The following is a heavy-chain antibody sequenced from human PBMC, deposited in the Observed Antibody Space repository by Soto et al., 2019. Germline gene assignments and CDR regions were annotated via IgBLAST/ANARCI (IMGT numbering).Heavy chain of an antibody. CDR3: ARDSSYDSSGYSFDY. J-gene: IGHJ4*02. Sequence: PSETLSLTCTVSGGSISSYYWSWIRQPPGKGLEWIGSIYYSGSTYYNPSLKSRVTISVDTSKNQFSLKLSSVTAADTAVYYCARDSSYDSSGYSFDYWGQGTLVTVSS. V-gene: IGHV4-39*07. D-gene: IGHD3-22*01. CDR1: GGSISSYY. CDR2: IYYSGST.